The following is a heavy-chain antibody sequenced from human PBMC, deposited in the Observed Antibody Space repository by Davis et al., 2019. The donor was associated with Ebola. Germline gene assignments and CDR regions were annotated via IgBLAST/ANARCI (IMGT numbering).Heavy chain of an antibody. Sequence: LRLSCTVSGGSISSGGYYWSWIRQHPGKGLEWIGYIYYSGSTYYNPSLKSRVTISVDTSKNQFSLKLSSVTAADTAVYYCAREGGYSGYDWGYWGQGTLVTVSS. V-gene: IGHV4-31*03. J-gene: IGHJ4*02. D-gene: IGHD5-12*01. CDR2: IYYSGST. CDR3: AREGGYSGYDWGY. CDR1: GGSISSGGYY.